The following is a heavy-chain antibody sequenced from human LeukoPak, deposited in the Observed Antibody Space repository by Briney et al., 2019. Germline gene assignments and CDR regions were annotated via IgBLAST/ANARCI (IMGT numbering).Heavy chain of an antibody. CDR2: ISGSGGST. Sequence: TGGSLRLSCAASGFTFSSYAMSWVRQAPGKGLEWVSAISGSGGSTYYADSVKGRFTISRDNSKDTLYLQMNSLRAEDTAVYYCAKDRDFLRFLERFHDYYGMDVWGQGTTVTVSS. V-gene: IGHV3-23*01. D-gene: IGHD3-3*01. CDR1: GFTFSSYA. CDR3: AKDRDFLRFLERFHDYYGMDV. J-gene: IGHJ6*02.